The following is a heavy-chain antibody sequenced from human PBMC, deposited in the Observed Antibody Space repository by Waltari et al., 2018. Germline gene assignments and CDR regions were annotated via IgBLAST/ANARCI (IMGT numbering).Heavy chain of an antibody. J-gene: IGHJ6*03. CDR1: GGSISSSSYY. CDR3: ARAVELQWRKYYYYMDV. CDR2: IYYSGST. D-gene: IGHD1-26*01. Sequence: QLQLQESGPGLVKPSETLSLTCTVSGGSISSSSYYWGWIRQPPGKGLEWIGSIYYSGSTYYNTTLKSRVTISVDTSKNQFSLKLSSVTAADTAVYYCARAVELQWRKYYYYMDVWGKGTTVTISS. V-gene: IGHV4-39*07.